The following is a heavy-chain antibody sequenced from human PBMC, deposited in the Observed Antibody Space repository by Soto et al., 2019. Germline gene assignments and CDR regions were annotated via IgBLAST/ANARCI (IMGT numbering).Heavy chain of an antibody. J-gene: IGHJ4*02. V-gene: IGHV4-59*08. Sequence: QVQLQESGPGLVKPSETLSLTCTVSGGSISSYYWSWIRQPLGKGLEWIGYIYYSGSTNYNPSLKSRVTISVDTSKNQFSLKLSSVTAADTAVYYCARSPVLLWFGEYGPGGFDYWGQGTLVTVSS. CDR1: GGSISSYY. CDR3: ARSPVLLWFGEYGPGGFDY. CDR2: IYYSGST. D-gene: IGHD3-10*01.